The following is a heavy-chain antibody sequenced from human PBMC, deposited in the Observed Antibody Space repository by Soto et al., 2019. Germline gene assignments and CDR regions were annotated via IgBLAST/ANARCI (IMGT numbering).Heavy chain of an antibody. CDR3: AKNRGSGSYTNWNFDV. CDR1: GFTFRNYV. Sequence: EVQVLESGGGLVQPGGSLRLACAASGFTFRNYVMSWVRQAAGKGLEWVATIHGGGDYTQYTVSVKGRFTISRDNSRNTVYLQMNSLRAEDMALYYCAKNRGSGSYTNWNFDVWGRGTLVTVSS. CDR2: IHGGGDYT. V-gene: IGHV3-23*01. J-gene: IGHJ2*01. D-gene: IGHD1-26*01.